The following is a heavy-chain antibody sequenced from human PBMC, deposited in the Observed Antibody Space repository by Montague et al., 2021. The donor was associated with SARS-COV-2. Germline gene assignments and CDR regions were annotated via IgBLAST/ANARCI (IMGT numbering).Heavy chain of an antibody. CDR2: IYYSGNT. D-gene: IGHD3-3*01. V-gene: IGHV4-39*01. Sequence: SETLSLTCTVSGGSISSSSYYWGWIRQPPGKGLEWIGNIYYSGNTYYNPSIKSRVTISVDTSKNQFSLKLSSVTAADTAVYYCANMGVGRITIFGVVSRGGLDYWGQGTLVTVSS. CDR1: GGSISSSSYY. J-gene: IGHJ4*02. CDR3: ANMGVGRITIFGVVSRGGLDY.